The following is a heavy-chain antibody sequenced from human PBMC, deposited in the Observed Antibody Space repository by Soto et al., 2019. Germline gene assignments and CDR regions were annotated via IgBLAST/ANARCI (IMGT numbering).Heavy chain of an antibody. Sequence: TGGSLRLSCAASGFTFSSYAMRWVRQAPGKGLEWVSAISGSGGSTYYADSVKGRFTISRDNSKNTLYLQMNSLRAEDTAVYYCAKDYYGSGSYGPIDNWGQGTLVTVSS. CDR3: AKDYYGSGSYGPIDN. J-gene: IGHJ4*02. D-gene: IGHD3-10*01. CDR2: ISGSGGST. V-gene: IGHV3-23*01. CDR1: GFTFSSYA.